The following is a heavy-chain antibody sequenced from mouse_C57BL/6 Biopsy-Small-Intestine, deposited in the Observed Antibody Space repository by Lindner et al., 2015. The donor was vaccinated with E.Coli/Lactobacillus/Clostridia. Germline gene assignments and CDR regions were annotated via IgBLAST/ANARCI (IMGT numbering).Heavy chain of an antibody. J-gene: IGHJ1*03. V-gene: IGHV1-82*01. Sequence: VQLQESGPELVKPGASVKISCKASGYAFSSSWMNWVKQRPGKGLEWIGRIYPGDGDTNYNGKFKGKATLTADKSSSTAYMQLSSLTSEDSAVYFCARGGYLRYFDVWGTGTTVTVSS. CDR1: GYAFSSSW. CDR2: IYPGDGDT. D-gene: IGHD5-5*01. CDR3: ARGGYLRYFDV.